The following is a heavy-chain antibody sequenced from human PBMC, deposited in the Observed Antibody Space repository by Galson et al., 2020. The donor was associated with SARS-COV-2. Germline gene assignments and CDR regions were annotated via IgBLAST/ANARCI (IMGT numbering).Heavy chain of an antibody. CDR2: IIPIFGTA. D-gene: IGHD2-2*01. Sequence: SVKVSCKASGGTFSSYAISWVRQAPGQGLEWMGGIIPIFGTANYAQKFQGRVTITADESTSTAYMELSSLRSEDTAVYYCASPRTGPERQVLHYYYYGMDVWGQGTTVTVSS. CDR3: ASPRTGPERQVLHYYYYGMDV. CDR1: GGTFSSYA. J-gene: IGHJ6*02. V-gene: IGHV1-69*13.